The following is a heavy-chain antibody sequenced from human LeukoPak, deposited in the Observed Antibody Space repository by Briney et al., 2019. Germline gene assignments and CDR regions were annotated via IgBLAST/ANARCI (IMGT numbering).Heavy chain of an antibody. CDR1: GYTFTGYY. CDR2: INPNSGGT. V-gene: IGHV1-2*02. Sequence: ASVKVSCKASGYTFTGYYMHWVRQAPGQGLEWMGWINPNSGGTNYAQKFQGRVTMTRDTSISTAYMELSRLRSDDTAVYYCARVRTVTTPRGMKNAYIAAKYFQHWGQGTLVTVSS. J-gene: IGHJ1*01. CDR3: ARVRTVTTPRGMKNAYIAAKYFQH. D-gene: IGHD4-11*01.